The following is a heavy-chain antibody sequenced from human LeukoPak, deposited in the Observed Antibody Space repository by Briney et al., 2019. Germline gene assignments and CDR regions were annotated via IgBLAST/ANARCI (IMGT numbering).Heavy chain of an antibody. D-gene: IGHD1-26*01. CDR2: SSGGGGST. CDR1: EFTFSSYA. J-gene: IGHJ4*02. V-gene: IGHV3-23*01. CDR3: AKSPSGSYPYYFDY. Sequence: PGGSLRLSCAASEFTFSSYAMSWVRQAPGKGLEWVSVSSGGGGSTYYADSVKGRFTLSRDNSKNTLYLQMNSLRAEDTAVYYCAKSPSGSYPYYFDYWGQGTLVTVSS.